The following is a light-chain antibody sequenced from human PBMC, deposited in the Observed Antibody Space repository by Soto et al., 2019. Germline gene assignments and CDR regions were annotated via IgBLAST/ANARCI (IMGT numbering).Light chain of an antibody. CDR3: CSYAGSYIDVV. V-gene: IGLV2-11*01. CDR2: DVS. CDR1: SSDVGGYNY. J-gene: IGLJ2*01. Sequence: QSVLTQPRSVSGSPGQSVTISCTGTSSDVGGYNYVSWYQQHPGKAPKLMIYDVSKRPSGVPGRFSGSKSGNTASLTISGLQAEDEADYYCCSYAGSYIDVVFGGGTKVTVL.